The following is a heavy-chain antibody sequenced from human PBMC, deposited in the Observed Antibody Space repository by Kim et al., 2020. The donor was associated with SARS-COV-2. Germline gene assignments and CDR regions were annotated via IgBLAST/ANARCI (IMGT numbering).Heavy chain of an antibody. CDR3: AKGIEMATLLVPPLFDY. CDR1: GFTFSSYG. J-gene: IGHJ4*02. CDR2: ISYDGSNK. D-gene: IGHD5-12*01. V-gene: IGHV3-30*18. Sequence: GGSLRLSCAASGFTFSSYGMHWVRQAPGKGLEWVAVISYDGSNKYYADSVKGRFTISRDNSKNTLYLQMNSLRAEDTAVYYCAKGIEMATLLVPPLFDYWGQGTLVTVSS.